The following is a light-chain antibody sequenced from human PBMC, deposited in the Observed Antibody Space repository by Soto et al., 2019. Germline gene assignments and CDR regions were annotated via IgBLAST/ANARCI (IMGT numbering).Light chain of an antibody. CDR1: QSISSW. J-gene: IGKJ1*01. CDR2: DAS. CDR3: KQYKSYLWT. Sequence: DVQLTQSPSTLSADVGDRVTITFSASQSISSWLAWYQQKPGKAPKLLIYDASSLQSGVPSRFSGSGSGTEYTLTISSLQPDDFATYSCKQYKSYLWTFGKGTKVDIK. V-gene: IGKV1-5*01.